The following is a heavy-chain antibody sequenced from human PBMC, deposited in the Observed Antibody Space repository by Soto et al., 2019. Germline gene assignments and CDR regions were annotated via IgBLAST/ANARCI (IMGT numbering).Heavy chain of an antibody. CDR1: GFTFSNYN. J-gene: IGHJ4*02. Sequence: GGSLRLSCAASGFTFSNYNMNWVRQAPGKGLEWVSFISSSSRYIYYADSVKGRFTISRDNAKNSLYLQMNSLRAEDTAVYYCANAYCSSTSCYLRDYWGQGTLVTVSS. D-gene: IGHD2-2*01. V-gene: IGHV3-21*01. CDR3: ANAYCSSTSCYLRDY. CDR2: ISSSSRYI.